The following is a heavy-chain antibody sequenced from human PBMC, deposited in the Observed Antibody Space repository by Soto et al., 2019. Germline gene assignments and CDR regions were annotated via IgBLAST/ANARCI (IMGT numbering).Heavy chain of an antibody. V-gene: IGHV3-33*01. CDR2: IWYDGSNK. Sequence: QVQLVESGGGVVQPGRSLRLSCAASGFTFSSYGMHWVGQAPGKGLEWVAVIWYDGSNKYYADSVKGRFTISRDNSKNTLYLQMNSLRAEDTAVYYCARVGDGHAFDIWGQGTMVTVSS. CDR3: ARVGDGHAFDI. D-gene: IGHD3-10*01. CDR1: GFTFSSYG. J-gene: IGHJ3*02.